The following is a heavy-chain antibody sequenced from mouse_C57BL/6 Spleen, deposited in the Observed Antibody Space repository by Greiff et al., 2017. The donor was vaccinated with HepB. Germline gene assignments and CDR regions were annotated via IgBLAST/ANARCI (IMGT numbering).Heavy chain of an antibody. D-gene: IGHD1-1*01. V-gene: IGHV2-9-1*01. CDR3: ARSPYYGSATDWYFDV. CDR1: GFSLTSYA. CDR2: IWTGGGT. J-gene: IGHJ1*03. Sequence: VNLVESGPGLVAPSQSLSITCTVSGFSLTSYAISWVRQPPGKGLEWLGVIWTGGGTNYNSALKSRLSISKDNSKSQVFLKMNSLQTDDTARYYCARSPYYGSATDWYFDVWGTGTTVTVSS.